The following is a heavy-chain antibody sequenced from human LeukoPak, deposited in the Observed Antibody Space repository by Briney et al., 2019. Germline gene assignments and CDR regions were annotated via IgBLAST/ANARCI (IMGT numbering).Heavy chain of an antibody. CDR1: GGSFSGYY. Sequence: SETLSLTCAVYGGSFSGYYWSWFRQPPGKGLEWIGEINHSGSTNYNPSLKSRVTISVDTSKNQFSLKLSSVTAADTAVYYCARGRWLRGAFDIWGQGTMVTVSS. J-gene: IGHJ3*02. D-gene: IGHD4-23*01. CDR2: INHSGST. CDR3: ARGRWLRGAFDI. V-gene: IGHV4-34*01.